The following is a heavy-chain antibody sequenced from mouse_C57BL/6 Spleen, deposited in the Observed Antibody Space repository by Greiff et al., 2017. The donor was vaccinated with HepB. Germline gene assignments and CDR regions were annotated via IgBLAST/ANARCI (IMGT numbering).Heavy chain of an antibody. D-gene: IGHD1-1*01. Sequence: VQLQESGAELARPGASVKLSCKASGYTFTSYGISWVKQRTGQGLEWIGEIYPRSGNTYYNEKFKGKATLTADKSSSTAYMELRSLTSEDSAVYFCARSYGDAMDYWGQGTSVTVSS. CDR2: IYPRSGNT. CDR1: GYTFTSYG. V-gene: IGHV1-81*01. CDR3: ARSYGDAMDY. J-gene: IGHJ4*01.